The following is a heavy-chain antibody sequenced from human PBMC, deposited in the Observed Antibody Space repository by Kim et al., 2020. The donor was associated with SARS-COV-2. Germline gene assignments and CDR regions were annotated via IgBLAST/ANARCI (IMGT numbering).Heavy chain of an antibody. CDR1: GFTFSSYA. CDR2: ISYDGSNK. V-gene: IGHV3-30*04. CDR3: ARAGNYDILTGYYNQYYFDY. J-gene: IGHJ4*02. D-gene: IGHD3-9*01. Sequence: GGSLRLSCAASGFTFSSYAMHWVRQAPGKGLEWVAVISYDGSNKYYADSVKGRFTISRDNSKNTLYLQMNSLRAEDTAVYYCARAGNYDILTGYYNQYYFDYWGQGTLVTVSS.